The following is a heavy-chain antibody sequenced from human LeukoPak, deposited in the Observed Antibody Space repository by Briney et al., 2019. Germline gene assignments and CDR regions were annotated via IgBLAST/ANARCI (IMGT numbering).Heavy chain of an antibody. CDR2: INHSGST. CDR3: ARQLSLVFAAAGDFDY. Sequence: SETLSLTCAVYGGSFSGYYWSWIRQPPGKGLEWIGEINHSGSTNYNPSLKSRVTISVDTSKNQFSLKLSSVTAADTAVYYCARQLSLVFAAAGDFDYWGQGTLVTVSS. D-gene: IGHD6-13*01. CDR1: GGSFSGYY. V-gene: IGHV4-34*01. J-gene: IGHJ4*02.